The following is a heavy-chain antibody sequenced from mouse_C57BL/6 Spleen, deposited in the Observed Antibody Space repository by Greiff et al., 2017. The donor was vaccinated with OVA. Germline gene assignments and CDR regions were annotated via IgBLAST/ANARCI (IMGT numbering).Heavy chain of an antibody. D-gene: IGHD2-2*01. CDR3: ARPEVTATGYYFDY. CDR1: GFTFSDYG. J-gene: IGHJ2*01. CDR2: ISSGSSTI. Sequence: VQLKESGGGLVKPGGSLKLSCAASGFTFSDYGMHWVRQAPEKGLEWVAYISSGSSTIYYADTVKGRFTISRDNAKNTLFLQMTSLRSEDTAMYYCARPEVTATGYYFDYWGQGTTLTVSS. V-gene: IGHV5-17*01.